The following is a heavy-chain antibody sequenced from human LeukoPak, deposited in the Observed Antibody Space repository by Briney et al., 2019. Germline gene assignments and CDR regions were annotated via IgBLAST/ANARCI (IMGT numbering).Heavy chain of an antibody. CDR2: IYHSGKT. CDR1: GYSIRGGYY. CDR3: MRGPPRGDFDRNWFDP. D-gene: IGHD5-12*01. Sequence: APETLSLTCTVSGYSIRGGYYWGWIRQPPGKGREWIGIIYHSGKTYSNSSLKSRVIISVDTSKNQFSLKLSSVTAADTAVYYCMRGPPRGDFDRNWFDPWGQGTLVTVSS. J-gene: IGHJ5*02. V-gene: IGHV4-38-2*02.